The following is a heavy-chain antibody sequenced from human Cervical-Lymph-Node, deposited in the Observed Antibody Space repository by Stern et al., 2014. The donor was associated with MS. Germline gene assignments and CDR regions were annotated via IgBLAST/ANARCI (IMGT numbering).Heavy chain of an antibody. CDR2: ISSSSSYI. CDR1: GFTFSSYS. Sequence: QLVQSGGGLVKPGGSLRLSCAASGFTFSSYSMNWVRQAPGKGLAWVSSISSSSSYIYYADSVKGRFTISRDNAKNSLYLQMNSLRAEDTAVYYCARGPGRYCSGGSCYFDYWGQGTLVTVSS. V-gene: IGHV3-21*01. D-gene: IGHD2-15*01. J-gene: IGHJ4*02. CDR3: ARGPGRYCSGGSCYFDY.